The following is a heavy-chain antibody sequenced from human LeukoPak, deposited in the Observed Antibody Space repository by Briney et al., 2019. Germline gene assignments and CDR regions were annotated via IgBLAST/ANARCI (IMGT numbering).Heavy chain of an antibody. CDR3: ARASVWGSYRLYFDAFDI. CDR2: IYYSGST. CDR1: AGSISSSSYY. D-gene: IGHD3-16*02. J-gene: IGHJ3*02. V-gene: IGHV4-39*07. Sequence: SETLSLTCTVSAGSISSSSYYWGWIRQPPGKGLEWIGSIYYSGSTYYNPSLKSRVTISVDTSKNQFSLKLSSVTAADTAVYYCARASVWGSYRLYFDAFDIWGQGTMVTVSS.